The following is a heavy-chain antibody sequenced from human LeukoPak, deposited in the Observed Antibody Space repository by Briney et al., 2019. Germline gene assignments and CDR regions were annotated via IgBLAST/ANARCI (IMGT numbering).Heavy chain of an antibody. V-gene: IGHV3-21*01. CDR1: GFTFSSYS. J-gene: IGHJ4*02. D-gene: IGHD4-17*01. Sequence: GGSLRLSCAASGFTFSSYSMNWVRQAPGKGLEWVSSISSSSSYIYYADSVKGRLTISRDNAKNSLYLQMNSLRAEDTAVYYCASLGAYGDYVAYWGQGTLVTASS. CDR2: ISSSSSYI. CDR3: ASLGAYGDYVAY.